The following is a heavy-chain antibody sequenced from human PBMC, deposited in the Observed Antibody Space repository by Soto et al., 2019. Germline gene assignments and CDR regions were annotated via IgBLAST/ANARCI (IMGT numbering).Heavy chain of an antibody. V-gene: IGHV4-59*01. J-gene: IGHJ5*02. CDR1: GGSISSYY. D-gene: IGHD2-8*01. CDR2: IYYSGST. CDR3: ARDYTNGVWYEGGFDP. Sequence: SETLSLTCTVSGGSISSYYWSWIRQPPGKGLEWIGYIYYSGSTNHNPSLKSRVTISVDTSKNQFSLKLSSLTAADTAVYYCARDYTNGVWYEGGFDPWGQGTLVTVSS.